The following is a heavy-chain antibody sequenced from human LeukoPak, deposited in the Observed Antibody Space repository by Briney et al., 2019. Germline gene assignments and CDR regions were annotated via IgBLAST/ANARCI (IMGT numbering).Heavy chain of an antibody. Sequence: GGSLRLSCAASGFTFSGYSMNWVRQAPGKGLEWVSSISSSSTYIYYADSVKGRFTISRDSAKNSLYLQMNSLRDEDTAVYYCARGSPNLFDYWGQGTLVTVSS. J-gene: IGHJ4*02. D-gene: IGHD1-14*01. CDR2: ISSSSTYI. V-gene: IGHV3-21*01. CDR3: ARGSPNLFDY. CDR1: GFTFSGYS.